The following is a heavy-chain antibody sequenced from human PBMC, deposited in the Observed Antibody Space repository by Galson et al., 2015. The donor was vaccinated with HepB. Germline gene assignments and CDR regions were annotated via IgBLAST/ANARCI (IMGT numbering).Heavy chain of an antibody. Sequence: SLRLSCAASGFTFSSYGMHWVRQAPGKGLEWVAVISYDGSNKYYADSVKGRFTISRDNSKNTLYLQMNSLRAEDTAVYYCAKESAKESYYYGMDVWGQGTTVTVSS. CDR1: GFTFSSYG. CDR2: ISYDGSNK. CDR3: AKESAKESYYYGMDV. V-gene: IGHV3-30*18. D-gene: IGHD3-10*01. J-gene: IGHJ6*02.